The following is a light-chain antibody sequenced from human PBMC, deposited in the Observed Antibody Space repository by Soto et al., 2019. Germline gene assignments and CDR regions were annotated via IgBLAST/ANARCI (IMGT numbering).Light chain of an antibody. CDR1: QSISGNY. CDR2: GAS. Sequence: EIVLTQSPGTLSLSPGERATLSCRAIQSISGNYLAWYQQKPGQAPRLLIYGASSRATGIPDRFSGSGSGTDFTLTISRLEPEDFAVYYCQQYGSSPGWTFGQGTKVDIK. CDR3: QQYGSSPGWT. V-gene: IGKV3-20*01. J-gene: IGKJ1*01.